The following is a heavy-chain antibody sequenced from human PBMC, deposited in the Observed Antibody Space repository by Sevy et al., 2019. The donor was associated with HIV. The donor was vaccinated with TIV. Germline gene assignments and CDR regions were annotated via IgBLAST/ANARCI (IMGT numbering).Heavy chain of an antibody. Sequence: SETLSLTCSVSGYSMTSYYWSWIRQPPGKGLEWLGYILYSGTTNSNPSLKSRVTMSVDTSRNHFSLNLTSVTAADTPIYYCARTRRSGGAWFDPWGQGILVTVSS. V-gene: IGHV4-59*01. J-gene: IGHJ5*02. CDR1: GYSMTSYY. D-gene: IGHD6-19*01. CDR2: ILYSGTT. CDR3: ARTRRSGGAWFDP.